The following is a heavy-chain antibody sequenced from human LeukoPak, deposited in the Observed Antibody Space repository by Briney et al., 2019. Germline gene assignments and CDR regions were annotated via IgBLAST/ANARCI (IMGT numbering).Heavy chain of an antibody. CDR3: ARDASPYCSSTSCPNWFDP. D-gene: IGHD2-2*01. CDR2: ISYDGSNK. Sequence: PGGSLRLSCAASGLTFSSYAMHWVRQAPGKGLEWVAVISYDGSNKYYADSVKGRFTISRDNSKNTLYLQMNSLRAEDTAVYYCARDASPYCSSTSCPNWFDPWGQGTLVTVSS. V-gene: IGHV3-30-3*01. J-gene: IGHJ5*02. CDR1: GLTFSSYA.